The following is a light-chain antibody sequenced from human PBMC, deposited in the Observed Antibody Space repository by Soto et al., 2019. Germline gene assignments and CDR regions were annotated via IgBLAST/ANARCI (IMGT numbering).Light chain of an antibody. CDR2: WAS. CDR3: QQYNSGPQT. Sequence: DIVMTQSPDSLAVSLGERATINCRSSQSVVYSSNNKNYLAWYQQKPGLPPKLLIYWASTRASGVPERFRGSGSGTDFTLTISSLQAEDVAVYYCQQYNSGPQTFGQGTKVAIK. V-gene: IGKV4-1*01. CDR1: QSVVYSSNNKNY. J-gene: IGKJ1*01.